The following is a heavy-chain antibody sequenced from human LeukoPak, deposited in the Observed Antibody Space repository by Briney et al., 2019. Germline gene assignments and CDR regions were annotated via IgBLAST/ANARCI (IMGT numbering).Heavy chain of an antibody. Sequence: GGSLRLSCAASGFTFSSYSMNWVRQAPGKGLEWVSSISSSSSYIYYADSVKGRFTISRDNAKNSLYLQMNSLRAGDTAVYYCARDPHIAAPHYYYYYYMDVWGKGTTVTVSS. CDR3: ARDPHIAAPHYYYYYYMDV. CDR2: ISSSSSYI. J-gene: IGHJ6*03. D-gene: IGHD6-13*01. CDR1: GFTFSSYS. V-gene: IGHV3-21*01.